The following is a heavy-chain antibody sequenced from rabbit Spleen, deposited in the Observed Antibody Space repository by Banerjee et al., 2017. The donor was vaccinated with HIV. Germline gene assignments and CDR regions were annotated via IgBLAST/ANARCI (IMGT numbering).Heavy chain of an antibody. V-gene: IGHV1S40*01. CDR2: IDTGSSGFT. CDR3: ARDLDGVIGWNFGW. J-gene: IGHJ3*01. CDR1: GVSCSGDSY. D-gene: IGHD4-1*01. Sequence: QSLVESGGDLVKHGASLTLTCIASGVSCSGDSYMCWVRQAPGKGLEWIACIDTGSSGFTYFASWAKGRFTISKTSSTTVTLQMTSLTAADTATYFCARDLDGVIGWNFGWWGQGTLVTVS.